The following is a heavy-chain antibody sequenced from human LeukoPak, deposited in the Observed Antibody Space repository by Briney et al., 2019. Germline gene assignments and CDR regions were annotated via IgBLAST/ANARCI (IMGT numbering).Heavy chain of an antibody. CDR2: ISAYDRNT. CDR3: AILPNYVWGSYRYTADY. V-gene: IGHV1-18*01. D-gene: IGHD3-16*02. J-gene: IGHJ4*02. Sequence: ASVKVSCKASGYTFSNYGITWVRQAPGQGLEWMGWISAYDRNTKYAQKLQGRVTMTTDTSTSTAYMELRSLRSDDTAVYYCAILPNYVWGSYRYTADYWGQGTLVTVSS. CDR1: GYTFSNYG.